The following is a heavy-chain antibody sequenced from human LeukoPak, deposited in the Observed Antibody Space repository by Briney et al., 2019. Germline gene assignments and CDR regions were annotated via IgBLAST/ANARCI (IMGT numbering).Heavy chain of an antibody. J-gene: IGHJ6*02. V-gene: IGHV4-59*08. CDR3: ARLAYYDSSGYYYLGYYYGMDV. CDR2: FYYSGST. CDR1: GGSISSYY. D-gene: IGHD3-22*01. Sequence: SETLSLTCTVSGGSISSYYWRWIRQPPGKGLEWIGYFYYSGSTNYNPSLKSRVTISVDTSKNQFSLKLSSVTAADTAVYYCARLAYYDSSGYYYLGYYYGMDVWGQGTTVTVSS.